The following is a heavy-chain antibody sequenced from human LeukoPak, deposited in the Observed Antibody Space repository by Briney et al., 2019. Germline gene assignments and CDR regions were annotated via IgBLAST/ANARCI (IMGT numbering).Heavy chain of an antibody. CDR2: IYYSGST. J-gene: IGHJ4*02. V-gene: IGHV4-59*08. CDR1: GGSISSYY. CDR3: ARGLAARRGDFDY. Sequence: SETLSLTCTVSGGSISSYYWSWIRQPPGKGLEWIGYIYYSGSTNYNPSLKSRVTISVDTSKNQFSLKLSSVTAADTAVYYCARGLAARRGDFDYWGQGTLVTVS. D-gene: IGHD6-6*01.